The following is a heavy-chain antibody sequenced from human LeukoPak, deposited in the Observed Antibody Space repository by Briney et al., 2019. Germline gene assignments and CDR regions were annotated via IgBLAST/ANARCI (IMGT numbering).Heavy chain of an antibody. V-gene: IGHV4-4*08. Sequence: SETLSLTCTVSGGSISSYYWSWIRQPPGKGLEWIGRIYTSGSTNYNPSLKSRVTISVDTSKNQFSLKLSSVTAADTAVYYCARGGRGYCSGGSCYSATSFDYWGQGTLVTVSS. D-gene: IGHD2-15*01. CDR3: ARGGRGYCSGGSCYSATSFDY. CDR2: IYTSGST. J-gene: IGHJ4*02. CDR1: GGSISSYY.